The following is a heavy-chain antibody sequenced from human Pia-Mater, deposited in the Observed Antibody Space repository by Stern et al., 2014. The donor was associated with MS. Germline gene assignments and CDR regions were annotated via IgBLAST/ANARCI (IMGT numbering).Heavy chain of an antibody. J-gene: IGHJ5*01. CDR1: GFTFSTYW. CDR3: VKDISGWFAY. V-gene: IGHV3-7*04. Sequence: VQLVQSGGGWVQPGGSLRLSCVASGFTFSTYWMTWVRQAPGTGPEWVAKINQDGSGKYHVDSVRGRFSISRDNANKTLYLQLNNLRVEDTARYYCVKDISGWFAYWGQGTLVTVSS. D-gene: IGHD6-19*01. CDR2: INQDGSGK.